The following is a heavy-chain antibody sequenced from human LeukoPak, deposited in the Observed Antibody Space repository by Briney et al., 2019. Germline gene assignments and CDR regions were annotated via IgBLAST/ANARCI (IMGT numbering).Heavy chain of an antibody. D-gene: IGHD3-9*01. J-gene: IGHJ6*02. Sequence: SETLSLTCTVSGGSISSYYWSWIRQPPGKGLEWIGSIYYSGSTYYNPSLKSRVTISVDTSKNQFSLKLSSVTAADTAVYYCARHGWYDILTGSYYYYGMDVWGQGTTVTVSS. CDR1: GGSISSYY. V-gene: IGHV4-59*08. CDR2: IYYSGST. CDR3: ARHGWYDILTGSYYYYGMDV.